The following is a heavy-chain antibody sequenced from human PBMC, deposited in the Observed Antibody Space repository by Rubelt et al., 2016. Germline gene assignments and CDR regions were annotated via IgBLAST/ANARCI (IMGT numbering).Heavy chain of an antibody. Sequence: QVQLVQSGAEVKKPGASVKVSCKASGYTFTSYYMHWVRQAPGQGLEWMGIINPSGGSTSYAKKVRGGVTMTRDTATGTVYMELSSLRSGDTAVYYCARSPRYDFEDNWFDPWGQGTLVTVSS. CDR3: ARSPRYDFEDNWFDP. CDR1: GYTFTSYY. V-gene: IGHV1-46*01. J-gene: IGHJ5*02. D-gene: IGHD3-3*01. CDR2: INPSGGST.